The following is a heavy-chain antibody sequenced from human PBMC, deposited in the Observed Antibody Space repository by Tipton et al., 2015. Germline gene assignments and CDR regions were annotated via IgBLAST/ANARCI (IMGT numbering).Heavy chain of an antibody. Sequence: QLVQSGAEVKKPGASVKVSCKTAGYTFTSYGVSWLRQAPGQGLEWMGWISPYNANTKYAQKFLGRVTVTTDASTNTAYMELRTLRSDDTAVYYSARENSMWYPYFDYWGQGTLVTVSS. CDR2: ISPYNANT. V-gene: IGHV1-18*01. CDR3: ARENSMWYPYFDY. CDR1: GYTFTSYG. J-gene: IGHJ4*02. D-gene: IGHD2-15*01.